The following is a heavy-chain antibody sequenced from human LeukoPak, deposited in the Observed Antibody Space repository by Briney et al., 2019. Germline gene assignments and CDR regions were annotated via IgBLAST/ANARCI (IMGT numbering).Heavy chain of an antibody. V-gene: IGHV4-34*01. CDR2: INHSGST. CDR3: ARGTDIVVVPAAIRDAFDI. CDR1: GGSFSGYY. J-gene: IGHJ3*02. D-gene: IGHD2-2*01. Sequence: PSETLSLTCAVYGGSFSGYYWSWIRRPPGKGLEWIGEINHSGSTNYNPSLKSRVTISVDTSKNQFSLKLSSVTAADTAVYYCARGTDIVVVPAAIRDAFDIWGQGTMVTVSS.